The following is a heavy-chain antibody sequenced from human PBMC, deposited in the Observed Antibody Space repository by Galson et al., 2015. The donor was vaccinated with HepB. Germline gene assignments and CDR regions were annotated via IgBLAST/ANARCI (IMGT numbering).Heavy chain of an antibody. CDR3: AKATRLRYFVTGGRGDWFGP. Sequence: SLRLSCAASGFTFSSYTMHWVRQAPGKGLEWVAVISYDGSNKYYADSVKGRFTISRDNFKNTLYLQTNSLRTEDTAVYYCAKATRLRYFVTGGRGDWFGPWGQGILVTVSS. CDR2: ISYDGSNK. J-gene: IGHJ5*02. CDR1: GFTFSSYT. D-gene: IGHD3-9*01. V-gene: IGHV3-30*04.